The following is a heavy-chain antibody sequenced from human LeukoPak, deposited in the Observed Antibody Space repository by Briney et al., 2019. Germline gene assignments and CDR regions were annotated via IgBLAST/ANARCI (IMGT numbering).Heavy chain of an antibody. D-gene: IGHD2-2*01. CDR3: ARGRRREYQLLYNWFDP. V-gene: IGHV1-2*02. Sequence: ASVKVSCKASGYTFTGYYMHWVRQAPGQGLERMGWINPNSGGTNYAQKFQGRVTMTRDTSISTAYMELSRLRSDDTAVYYCARGRRREYQLLYNWFDPWGQGTLVTVSS. CDR2: INPNSGGT. J-gene: IGHJ5*02. CDR1: GYTFTGYY.